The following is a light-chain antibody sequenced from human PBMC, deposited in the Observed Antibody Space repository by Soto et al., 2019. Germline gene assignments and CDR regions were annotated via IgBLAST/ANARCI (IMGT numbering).Light chain of an antibody. CDR1: QTVSSSN. V-gene: IGKV3-20*01. Sequence: EIVLTQSPGTLSLSPGERATLSCRASQTVSSSNLAWYQQKRGQAPRVLIYGASSRATGIPDRFSGSGSGTDLTLTISRLEPEDFAVYYFQQYGSSPLAYTFGQGTKLEIK. J-gene: IGKJ2*01. CDR2: GAS. CDR3: QQYGSSPLAYT.